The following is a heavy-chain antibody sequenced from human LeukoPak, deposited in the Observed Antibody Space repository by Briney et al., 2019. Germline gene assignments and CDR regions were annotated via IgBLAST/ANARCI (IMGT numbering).Heavy chain of an antibody. Sequence: SETLSLTCTVSGGSISSYYWSWIRQPPGKGLEWIGSIYHSGSTYYNPSLKSRVTISVDTSKNQFSLKLSSVTAADTAVYYCARFGSGWWYNDYWGQGTLVTVSS. CDR2: IYHSGST. V-gene: IGHV4-59*01. CDR1: GGSISSYY. CDR3: ARFGSGWWYNDY. J-gene: IGHJ4*02. D-gene: IGHD6-19*01.